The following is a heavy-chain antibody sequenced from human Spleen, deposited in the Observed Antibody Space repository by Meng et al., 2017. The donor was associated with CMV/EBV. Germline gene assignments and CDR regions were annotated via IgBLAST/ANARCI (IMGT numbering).Heavy chain of an antibody. J-gene: IGHJ6*02. V-gene: IGHV3-48*03. D-gene: IGHD1-26*01. CDR3: ARDEGGIVGAPIITQTLYYYYGMDV. Sequence: GGSLRLSCAASGFTFSRYEMNWVRQAPGKGLEWVSYISSSGSTIYYADFVKGRFTISRDNAKNSLYLQMNSLRAEDTAVYYCARDEGGIVGAPIITQTLYYYYGMDVWGQGTTVTVSS. CDR1: GFTFSRYE. CDR2: ISSSGSTI.